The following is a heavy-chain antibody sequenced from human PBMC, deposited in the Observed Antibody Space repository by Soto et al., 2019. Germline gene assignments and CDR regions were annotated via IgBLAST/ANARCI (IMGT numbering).Heavy chain of an antibody. CDR1: GFTFSSYS. D-gene: IGHD3-22*01. J-gene: IGHJ3*02. Sequence: PGGSLRLSCAASGFTFSSYSMSWVRQAPGKGLEWVSYISSSSSTIYYADSVKGRFTISRDNAKNSLYLQMNSLRAEDTAVYFCARGDYYDTSGPFSDAFDIWGQGTMVPVSS. V-gene: IGHV3-48*01. CDR2: ISSSSSTI. CDR3: ARGDYYDTSGPFSDAFDI.